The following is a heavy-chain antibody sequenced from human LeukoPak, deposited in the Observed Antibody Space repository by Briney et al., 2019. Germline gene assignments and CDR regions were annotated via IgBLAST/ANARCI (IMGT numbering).Heavy chain of an antibody. J-gene: IGHJ5*02. V-gene: IGHV4-39*01. Sequence: SETLSLTCTVSGGSISSSSYYWGWIRQPPGKGLEWIGSIFYDGTTYYNPSLKSRVTISVDTSKNQFSLKLSSVTAADTAVYYCATPGYNLNWFDPWGQGTLVTVSS. CDR1: GGSISSSSYY. CDR2: IFYDGTT. D-gene: IGHD1-14*01. CDR3: ATPGYNLNWFDP.